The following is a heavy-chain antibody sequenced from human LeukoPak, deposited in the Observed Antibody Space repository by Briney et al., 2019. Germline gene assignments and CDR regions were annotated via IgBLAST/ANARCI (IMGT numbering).Heavy chain of an antibody. CDR2: MNPNSGNT. J-gene: IGHJ6*02. V-gene: IGHV1-8*01. D-gene: IGHD3-3*01. CDR3: ARGLRGTNYYDFWSGYLYYYYGMDV. Sequence: ASVKVSCKASGYTFTSYDINWVGQATGQGLEWMGWMNPNSGNTGYAQKFQGRVTMTRNNSISTAYMELSSLRSEDTAVYYCARGLRGTNYYDFWSGYLYYYYGMDVWGQGTTVTVSS. CDR1: GYTFTSYD.